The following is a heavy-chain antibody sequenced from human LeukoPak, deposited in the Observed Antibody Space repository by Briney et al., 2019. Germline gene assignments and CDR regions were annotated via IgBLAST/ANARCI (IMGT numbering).Heavy chain of an antibody. CDR1: GYTFIAYY. D-gene: IGHD6-19*01. CDR3: ARVGQWLAEYYFDY. J-gene: IGHJ4*02. V-gene: IGHV1-46*01. Sequence: ASVKVSCKASGYTFIAYYMHWVRQAPGQGLEWMGIINPSGGSTSYAQKFQGRVTMTRDTSTSTVYMELSSLRSEDTAVCYCARVGQWLAEYYFDYWGQGTQVTVSS. CDR2: INPSGGST.